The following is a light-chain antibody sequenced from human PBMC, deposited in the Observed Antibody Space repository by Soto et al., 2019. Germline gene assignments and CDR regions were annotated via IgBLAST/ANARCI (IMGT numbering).Light chain of an antibody. V-gene: IGLV2-14*01. Sequence: QSVLTQPASVSGSPGQSITMSCTGTSSDVGGYDYVSWYQQHPGEVPKLIIFEVSSRPAWISNRFSASQSGNTASLTISGLQAEDEADYYCSSYTKSSYYVFGNGTKVTVX. J-gene: IGLJ1*01. CDR1: SSDVGGYDY. CDR2: EVS. CDR3: SSYTKSSYYV.